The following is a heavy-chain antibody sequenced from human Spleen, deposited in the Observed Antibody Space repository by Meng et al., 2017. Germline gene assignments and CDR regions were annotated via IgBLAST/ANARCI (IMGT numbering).Heavy chain of an antibody. Sequence: GESLKISCAASGFTFSDYYMSWIRQAPGKGLEWVSYISSSGSTIYYADSVKGRFTISRDNSKDTLYLQMNSLRDEDTAVYYCAKVFQSSRGTWASYSSYGVDVWGQGTTVTVSS. CDR2: ISSSGSTI. V-gene: IGHV3-11*01. CDR1: GFTFSDYY. J-gene: IGHJ6*02. D-gene: IGHD3-10*01. CDR3: AKVFQSSRGTWASYSSYGVDV.